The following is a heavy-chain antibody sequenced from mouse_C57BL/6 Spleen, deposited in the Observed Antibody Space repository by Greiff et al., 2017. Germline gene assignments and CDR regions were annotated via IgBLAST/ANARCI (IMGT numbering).Heavy chain of an antibody. J-gene: IGHJ4*01. CDR1: GFSLTSYG. V-gene: IGHV2-6-1*01. CDR2: IWSDGST. Sequence: VKLVESGPGLVAPSQSLSITCTVSGFSLTSYGVHWVRQPPGKGLEWLVVIWSDGSTTYNSAPKSRLSISKDNSKSQVFLKMNSLQTDDTAMYYCARHPLYGQGVYYAMDYWGQGTSVTVSS. D-gene: IGHD1-1*02. CDR3: ARHPLYGQGVYYAMDY.